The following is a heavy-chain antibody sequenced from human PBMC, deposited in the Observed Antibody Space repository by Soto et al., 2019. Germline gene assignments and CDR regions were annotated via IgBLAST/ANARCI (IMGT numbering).Heavy chain of an antibody. V-gene: IGHV4-4*07. Sequence: SETLSLTCTVSGASISGFYWSWIRKSAGKGLEWIGRIYATGTTDYNPSLKSRVMMSVDTSKKQFSLKLRSVTAADTAVYYCVRDGTKTLRAWFAPGAREFRSPSP. D-gene: IGHD1-1*01. J-gene: IGHJ5*02. CDR1: GASISGFY. CDR3: VRDGTKTLRAWFAP. CDR2: IYATGTT.